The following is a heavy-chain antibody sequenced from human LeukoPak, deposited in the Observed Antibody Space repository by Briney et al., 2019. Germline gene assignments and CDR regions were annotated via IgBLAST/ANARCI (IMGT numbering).Heavy chain of an antibody. CDR2: INPNSGGT. CDR3: ATGYCSGGSCPGPYQYVVDV. V-gene: IGHV1-2*02. Sequence: ASVKVSCKASGYSFTDYSIHWVRQAPGQGLEWMGWINPNSGGTNYAQKFQGRVTMTRDMSISTAYMEMSSLRCEDTAVYYCATGYCSGGSCPGPYQYVVDVWGQGTTVIVSS. D-gene: IGHD2-15*01. J-gene: IGHJ6*02. CDR1: GYSFTDYS.